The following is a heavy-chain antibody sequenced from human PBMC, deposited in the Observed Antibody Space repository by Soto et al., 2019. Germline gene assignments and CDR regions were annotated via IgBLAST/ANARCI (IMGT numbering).Heavy chain of an antibody. Sequence: SETLSLTCAVYGGSFSGYYWSWIRQPPGKGLEWIGEINHSGSTNYNPSLKSRVTISVDNSKNTLYLQMNSLRADDTAVYYCAKGPAAEPTWADYWGQGALVTVSS. CDR2: INHSGST. D-gene: IGHD6-13*01. CDR1: GGSFSGYY. V-gene: IGHV4-34*01. CDR3: AKGPAAEPTWADY. J-gene: IGHJ4*02.